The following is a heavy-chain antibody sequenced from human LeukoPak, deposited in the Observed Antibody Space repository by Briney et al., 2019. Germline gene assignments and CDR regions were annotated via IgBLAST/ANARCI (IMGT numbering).Heavy chain of an antibody. CDR2: ISSSGSTI. CDR3: ARDTFSSSWD. CDR1: GFTFSSYE. J-gene: IGHJ4*02. V-gene: IGHV3-48*03. Sequence: PGGSLRLSCAASGFTFSSYEVNWVRQAPGKGLEWVSYISSSGSTIYYADSVKGRFTISRDNAKNSLYLQMNSLRAEDTAVYYCARDTFSSSWDWGQGTLVTVSS. D-gene: IGHD6-13*01.